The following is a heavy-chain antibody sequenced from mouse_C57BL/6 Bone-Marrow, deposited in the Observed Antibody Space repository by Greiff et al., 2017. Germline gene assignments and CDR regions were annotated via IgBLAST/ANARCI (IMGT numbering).Heavy chain of an antibody. CDR1: GFNIKDYY. Sequence: EVQRVESGAELVRPGASVKLSCTASGFNIKDYYMHWVKQRPEQGLEWIGRIDPEDGDTEYAPKFQGKATMTADTSSNTAYLQLSSLTSEDTAVYYCRYYYGSNYWYFDVWGTGTTVTVSS. CDR2: IDPEDGDT. V-gene: IGHV14-1*01. D-gene: IGHD1-1*01. J-gene: IGHJ1*03. CDR3: RYYYGSNYWYFDV.